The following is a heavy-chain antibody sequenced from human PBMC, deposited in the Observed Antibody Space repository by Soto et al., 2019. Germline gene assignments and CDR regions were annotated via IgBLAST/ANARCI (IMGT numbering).Heavy chain of an antibody. Sequence: GGSLRLSCAASGFTFTRYSMNWVRQAPGKGLEWVSSISSTTDYIYYGDSMKGRFTISRDNAKNSLYLEMNSLRAEDTAVYYCARESEDLTSNFDYWGQGTLVTASS. CDR3: ARESEDLTSNFDY. CDR1: GFTFTRYS. V-gene: IGHV3-21*06. CDR2: ISSTTDYI. J-gene: IGHJ4*02.